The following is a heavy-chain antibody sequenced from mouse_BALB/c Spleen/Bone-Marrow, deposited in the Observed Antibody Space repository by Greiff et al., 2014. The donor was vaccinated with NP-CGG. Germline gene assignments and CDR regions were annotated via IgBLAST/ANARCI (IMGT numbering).Heavy chain of an antibody. CDR2: VLPGSGST. Sequence: QVQLKESGAELVKPGASVKISCKASGYTFSSYWIEWVKQRPGHGLEWIGEVLPGSGSTNYNEKFKGKATFTADTSSNTAYMQLSSLTSEDSAVYYCARGYAMDYWGQGTSVTVSS. V-gene: IGHV1-9*01. CDR3: ARGYAMDY. CDR1: GYTFSSYW. J-gene: IGHJ4*01.